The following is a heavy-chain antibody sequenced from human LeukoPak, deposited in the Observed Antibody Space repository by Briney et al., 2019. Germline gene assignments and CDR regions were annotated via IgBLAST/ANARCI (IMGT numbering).Heavy chain of an antibody. Sequence: ASVKVSCKASGYTFTGYYMHWVRQAPGQGLEWMGWINPNSGGTNYAQKFQGRVTMTRDTSISTAYMELSRLRSDDTAVYYCARGSSTSCYVCGFDPWGQGTLVTVSS. CDR2: INPNSGGT. D-gene: IGHD2-2*01. CDR3: ARGSSTSCYVCGFDP. J-gene: IGHJ5*02. CDR1: GYTFTGYY. V-gene: IGHV1-2*02.